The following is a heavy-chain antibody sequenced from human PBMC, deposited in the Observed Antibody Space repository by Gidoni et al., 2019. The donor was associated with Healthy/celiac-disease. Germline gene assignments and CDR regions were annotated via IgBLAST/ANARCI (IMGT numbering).Heavy chain of an antibody. CDR1: GFPFDAYA. Sequence: EVQLVESGGGLVQPGRSLRLSCAASGFPFDAYAMHWVRQAPGKGLEWVSGISWNSGSIGYADSVKGRFTISRDNAKNSLYLQMNSLRAEDTALYYCAKDLGTSGSGWYYYYYGMDVWGQGTTVTVSS. D-gene: IGHD6-19*01. V-gene: IGHV3-9*01. J-gene: IGHJ6*02. CDR3: AKDLGTSGSGWYYYYYGMDV. CDR2: ISWNSGSI.